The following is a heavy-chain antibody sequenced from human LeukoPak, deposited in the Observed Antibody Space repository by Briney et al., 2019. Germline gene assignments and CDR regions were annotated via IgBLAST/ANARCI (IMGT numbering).Heavy chain of an antibody. Sequence: GRSLRLSCAASGFTFSSYGMHWVRQAPGKGLEWVAVISYDGSNKYYADSVKGRFTISRDNSKNTLYLQMNSLRAEDTAVYYCAKDYSSGWTYWGRGTLVTVSS. CDR3: AKDYSSGWTY. CDR1: GFTFSSYG. V-gene: IGHV3-30*18. J-gene: IGHJ4*02. D-gene: IGHD6-19*01. CDR2: ISYDGSNK.